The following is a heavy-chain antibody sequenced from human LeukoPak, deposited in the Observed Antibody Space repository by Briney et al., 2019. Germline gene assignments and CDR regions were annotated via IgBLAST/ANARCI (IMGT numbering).Heavy chain of an antibody. CDR1: GITLTHAW. CDR3: ATALGTVTTSNY. D-gene: IGHD4-17*01. J-gene: IGHJ4*02. CDR2: IKPDGREN. V-gene: IGHV3-7*05. Sequence: PGGSLRLSCSVSGITLTHAWMYWVRQAPGKGLEWVASIKPDGRENYFADSVKGRFTVSRDNAKNSLYLQMSSLRVEDTAVYYCATALGTVTTSNYWGQGTLVTVSS.